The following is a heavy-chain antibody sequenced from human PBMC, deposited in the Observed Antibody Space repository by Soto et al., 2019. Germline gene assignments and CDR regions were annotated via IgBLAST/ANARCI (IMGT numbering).Heavy chain of an antibody. CDR1: GYTFTSYG. D-gene: IGHD5-18*01. V-gene: IGHV1-18*04. Sequence: AASVKVSCKASGYTFTSYGISWVRQAPGQGLEGMGWISAYNGNTNYAQKLQGRVTMTTDTSTSTAYMELRSLRSDDAAVYYCARDGEFGYSYGSWGQGTLVTVSS. CDR2: ISAYNGNT. J-gene: IGHJ5*02. CDR3: ARDGEFGYSYGS.